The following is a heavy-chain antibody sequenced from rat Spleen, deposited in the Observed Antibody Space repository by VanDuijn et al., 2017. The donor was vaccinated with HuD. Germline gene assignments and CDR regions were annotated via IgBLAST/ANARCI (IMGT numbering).Heavy chain of an antibody. J-gene: IGHJ4*01. CDR3: ARHRLYYNDGNYYHSRVMDA. V-gene: IGHV5-25*01. CDR2: ISTVGGNT. CDR1: GFTFSNYY. Sequence: EVQLVESGGGLVQPGRSMKLSCAASGFTFSNYYMAWVRQAPTKGLEWVASISTVGGNTYYRDSVKGRFTVSRDDAKSTLYLQMDSLRSEDTATYYCARHRLYYNDGNYYHSRVMDAWGQGASVTVSS. D-gene: IGHD1-12*02.